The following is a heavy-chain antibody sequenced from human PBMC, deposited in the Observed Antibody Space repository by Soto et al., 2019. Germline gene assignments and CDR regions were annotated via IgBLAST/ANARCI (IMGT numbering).Heavy chain of an antibody. V-gene: IGHV3-15*01. CDR3: ATGAGRPAEHFDY. D-gene: IGHD3-10*01. Sequence: EVQLVESGGGLVKPGGSLRLSCAASEFTLSNAWVNWVRQAPGKGLEWVGRIKTTSEGGTTDFAASVKGRFALSRDDSRGTLYLQMNSLQTEDTAVYYCATGAGRPAEHFDYWGQGALVTVSS. CDR2: IKTTSEGGTT. CDR1: EFTLSNAW. J-gene: IGHJ4*02.